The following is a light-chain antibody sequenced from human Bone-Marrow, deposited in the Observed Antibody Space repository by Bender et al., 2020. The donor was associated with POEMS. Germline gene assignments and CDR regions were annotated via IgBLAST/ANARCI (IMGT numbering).Light chain of an antibody. CDR3: SSYTTSSTPYV. V-gene: IGLV2-14*02. CDR2: EVT. CDR1: SSDVGAYNL. Sequence: QSALTQPASVSGSPGQSITISCTGASSDVGAYNLVSWYQQHPGKAPKLMIYEVTKRPSGVPDRFSGSKSGNTASLTISGLQAEDEADYYCSSYTTSSTPYVFGTGTRVTVL. J-gene: IGLJ1*01.